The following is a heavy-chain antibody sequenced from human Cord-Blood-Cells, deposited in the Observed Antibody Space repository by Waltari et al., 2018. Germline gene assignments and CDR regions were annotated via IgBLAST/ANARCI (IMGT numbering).Heavy chain of an antibody. Sequence: QLQLQESGPGLVKPSETLSLTCTVSGGAISSSSYHWGWIRPPPGKGLEWIGSIYYGGRTYYNPSLKSRVTISVDTSKNQFSLKLSSVTAAHTAVYYCASLSAEYFQHWGQGTLVTVSS. CDR1: GGAISSSSYH. CDR3: ASLSAEYFQH. CDR2: IYYGGRT. J-gene: IGHJ1*01. V-gene: IGHV4-39*01.